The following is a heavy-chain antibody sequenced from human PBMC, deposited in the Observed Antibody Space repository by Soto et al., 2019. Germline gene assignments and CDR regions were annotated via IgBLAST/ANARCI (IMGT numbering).Heavy chain of an antibody. Sequence: VHLQESGPGLVKPSGTVSLTCVVSGGSIRSTNWWAWVHQTPGKGLEWIGEVYHNGTSNYNPSLKGRATISVDRSKDQVSLRLNSVIDADTAVYYCARDLDRYCSVTSCHAMDVWGQGTPVTVSS. CDR2: VYHNGTS. CDR3: ARDLDRYCSVTSCHAMDV. CDR1: GGSIRSTNW. J-gene: IGHJ6*02. V-gene: IGHV4-4*02. D-gene: IGHD2-15*01.